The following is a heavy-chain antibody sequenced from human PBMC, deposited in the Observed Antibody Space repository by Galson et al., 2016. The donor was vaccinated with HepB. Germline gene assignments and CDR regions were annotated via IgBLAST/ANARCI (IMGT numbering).Heavy chain of an antibody. CDR1: GYSISSGYY. CDR2: LYHSGAT. Sequence: TLSLTCAVSGYSISSGYYWGWIRQPPGKGLEWIGSLYHSGATYYNPSLRSRVTISVDTSKNQFSLKLSSVTAADTAVYYCARDLSSGSPFFYFDYWGQGTLVTVSS. J-gene: IGHJ4*02. D-gene: IGHD3-10*02. V-gene: IGHV4-38-2*02. CDR3: ARDLSSGSPFFYFDY.